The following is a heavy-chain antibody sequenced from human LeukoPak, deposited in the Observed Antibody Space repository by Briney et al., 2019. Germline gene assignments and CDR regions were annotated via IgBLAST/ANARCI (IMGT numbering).Heavy chain of an antibody. CDR2: ISSGGTTI. V-gene: IGHV3-48*02. J-gene: IGHJ4*02. Sequence: GGSLRLSCAASGFTFSTSNMNWVRQAPGKGLEWVSYISSGGTTIYYADSVKGRFTISRDNAKNSLYLQMNSLIDEDTAVYYCARDPEEMATIETDYWGQGTLVTVSS. D-gene: IGHD5-24*01. CDR3: ARDPEEMATIETDY. CDR1: GFTFSTSN.